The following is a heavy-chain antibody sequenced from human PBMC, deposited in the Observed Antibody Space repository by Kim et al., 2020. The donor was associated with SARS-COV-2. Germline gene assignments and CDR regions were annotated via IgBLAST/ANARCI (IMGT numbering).Heavy chain of an antibody. V-gene: IGHV4-59*13. CDR2: IYYSGST. Sequence: SETLSLTCTVSGGSISSYYWSWIRQPPGKGLEWIGYIYYSGSTNYNPSLKSRVTISVDTSKNQFSLKLSSVTAADTAVYYCARASHYYYDSSGYYYFQHWGQGTLVTVSS. CDR1: GGSISSYY. D-gene: IGHD3-22*01. J-gene: IGHJ1*01. CDR3: ARASHYYYDSSGYYYFQH.